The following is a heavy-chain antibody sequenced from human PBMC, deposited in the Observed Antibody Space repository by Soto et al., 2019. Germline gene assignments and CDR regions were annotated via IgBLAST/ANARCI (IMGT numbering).Heavy chain of an antibody. CDR1: GFTFSSYA. Sequence: QVQLVESGGGVVQPGRSLRLSCAASGFTFSSYAMHWVRQAPGKGLGWVAVISYDGSNKYYADSVKGRFTISRDNSKNTLYLQMNSLRAEDTAVYYCARAAILDYWGQGTLVTVSS. CDR2: ISYDGSNK. D-gene: IGHD3-3*01. CDR3: ARAAILDY. V-gene: IGHV3-30-3*01. J-gene: IGHJ4*02.